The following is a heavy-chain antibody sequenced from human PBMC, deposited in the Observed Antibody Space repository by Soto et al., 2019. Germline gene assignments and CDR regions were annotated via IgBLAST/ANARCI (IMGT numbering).Heavy chain of an antibody. CDR2: INPNGGST. Sequence: GASVKVSCKAPADTFTSYYIHWVRQAPGHGLEWMGIINPNGGSTRFAQTFQGRITMTTDTSTSTVYMELRSLRSEDTAVYYCARVDAPTTFPEYSYNHQGCWFDPWGQGTLVTVSS. J-gene: IGHJ5*02. V-gene: IGHV1-46*01. CDR3: ARVDAPTTFPEYSYNHQGCWFDP. CDR1: ADTFTSYY. D-gene: IGHD5-18*01.